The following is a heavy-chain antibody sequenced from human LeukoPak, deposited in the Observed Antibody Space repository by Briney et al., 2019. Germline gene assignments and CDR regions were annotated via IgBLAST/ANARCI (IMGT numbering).Heavy chain of an antibody. CDR3: AREVPAGGMNAPAFDI. CDR1: GFTFSSYS. CDR2: ISSSSSTT. J-gene: IGHJ3*02. V-gene: IGHV3-48*01. D-gene: IGHD2-2*01. Sequence: GGSLRLSCAASGFTFSSYSMNWVRQAPGKGLEWVSYISSSSSTTYYADSVKGRFTISRDNAKNSLYLQMNSLRAEDTAVYYCAREVPAGGMNAPAFDIWGQGTMVTVSS.